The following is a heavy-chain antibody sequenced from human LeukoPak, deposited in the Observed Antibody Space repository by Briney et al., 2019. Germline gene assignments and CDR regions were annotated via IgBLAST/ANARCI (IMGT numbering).Heavy chain of an antibody. CDR1: GFTFSSYS. D-gene: IGHD3-9*01. CDR2: ISSSSSYI. CDR3: AKFYDISTGCFDC. J-gene: IGHJ4*02. Sequence: PGGSLRLSCAASGFTFSSYSMNWVRQAPGKGLEWVSSISSSSSYIYYADSVKGRFTISRDNSKNTLYLQMNSLRAEDTAVYYCAKFYDISTGCFDCWGQGTLVTVSS. V-gene: IGHV3-21*04.